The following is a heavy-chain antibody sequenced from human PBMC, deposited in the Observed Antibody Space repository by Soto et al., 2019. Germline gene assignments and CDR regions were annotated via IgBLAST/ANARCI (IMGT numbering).Heavy chain of an antibody. V-gene: IGHV1-18*01. CDR1: GYTFTSYG. Sequence: GASVKVSCKASGYTFTSYGISWVRQAPGQGLEWMGWISAYNGNTNYAQKLQGRVTMTTDTSTSTAYMELRSLRSDDTAVYYCARDRIVLVPAASTNDAFDIWGQGTMVTVSS. CDR3: ARDRIVLVPAASTNDAFDI. J-gene: IGHJ3*02. CDR2: ISAYNGNT. D-gene: IGHD2-2*01.